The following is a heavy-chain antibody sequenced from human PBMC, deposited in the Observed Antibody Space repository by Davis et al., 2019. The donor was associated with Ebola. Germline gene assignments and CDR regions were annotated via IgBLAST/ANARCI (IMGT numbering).Heavy chain of an antibody. Sequence: PSETLSLTCAVYGGSFGGYYWSWIRQPPGKGLEWIGEINHSGSTNYNPSLKSRVTISVDTSKNQFSLKVRSVTAADTAVYYCATGLLAAAGWFDPWGQGTLVTVSS. V-gene: IGHV4-34*01. D-gene: IGHD6-13*01. J-gene: IGHJ5*02. CDR2: INHSGST. CDR1: GGSFGGYY. CDR3: ATGLLAAAGWFDP.